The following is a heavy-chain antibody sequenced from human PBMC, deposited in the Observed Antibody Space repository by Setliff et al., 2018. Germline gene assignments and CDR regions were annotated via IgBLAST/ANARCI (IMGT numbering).Heavy chain of an antibody. CDR3: ARDLGHGGDSDY. D-gene: IGHD2-21*02. J-gene: IGHJ4*02. CDR1: GYSISSGYI. Sequence: KASETLSLTCTVSGYSISSGYIWGWIRQPPGKGLEWVGNIGHTGSINYNPSLKSRLTIPRDTSKNQVSLKLNSVTATDTAVYYCARDLGHGGDSDYWGQGILVTVSS. V-gene: IGHV4-38-2*02. CDR2: IGHTGSI.